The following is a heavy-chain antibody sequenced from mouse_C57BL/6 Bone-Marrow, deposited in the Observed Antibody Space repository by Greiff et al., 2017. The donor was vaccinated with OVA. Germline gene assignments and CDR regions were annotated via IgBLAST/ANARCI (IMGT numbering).Heavy chain of an antibody. CDR2: INPNNGGT. J-gene: IGHJ1*03. V-gene: IGHV1-18*01. CDR3: ARGGYSNYSYFDV. Sequence: EVQGVESGPELVKPGASVKIPCKASGYTFTDYNMDWVKQSHGKSLEWIGDINPNNGGTIYNQKFKGKATLTVDKSSSTAYMELRSLTSEDTAVYYCARGGYSNYSYFDVWGTGTTVTVSS. CDR1: GYTFTDYN. D-gene: IGHD2-5*01.